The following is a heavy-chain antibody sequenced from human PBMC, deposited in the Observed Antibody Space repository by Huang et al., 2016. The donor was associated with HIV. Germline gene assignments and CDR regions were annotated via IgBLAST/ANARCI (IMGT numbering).Heavy chain of an antibody. Sequence: QVHLVQSGAEVKKPGASVKVSCKASGYTFTNYDINWVRQAPGRGLEWMGWMNPNTGNTGFAQSCQGRVTMTRKTSITTAYMELTSLTSEDTAVYYCARSAYGDLDYWGLGTLVSVSS. D-gene: IGHD4-17*01. J-gene: IGHJ4*02. CDR1: GYTFTNYD. V-gene: IGHV1-8*02. CDR2: MNPNTGNT. CDR3: ARSAYGDLDY.